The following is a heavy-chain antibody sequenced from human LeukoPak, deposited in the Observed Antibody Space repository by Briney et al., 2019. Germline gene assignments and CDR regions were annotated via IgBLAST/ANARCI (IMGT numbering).Heavy chain of an antibody. J-gene: IGHJ6*03. CDR3: ARTYGDYIYYYYYMDV. CDR1: GGSISSYY. CDR2: IYYSGST. V-gene: IGHV4-59*01. Sequence: SETLSLTCTVSGGSISSYYWSWIRQPPGKGLEWIGYIYYSGSTNYNPSLKSRVTISVDTSKNQYSLKLSSVTAADTAVYYCARTYGDYIYYYYYMDVWGKGTTVTVSS. D-gene: IGHD4-17*01.